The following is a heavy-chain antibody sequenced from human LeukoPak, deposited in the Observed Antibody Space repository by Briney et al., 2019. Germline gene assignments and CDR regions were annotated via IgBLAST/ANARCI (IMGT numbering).Heavy chain of an antibody. Sequence: SETLSLTCTVSGGSISSSSYYWGWIRQPPGRGLEWIGSIYYSGSTYYNPSLKSRVTISVDTSKNQFPLKLSSVTAADTAVYYCARHYDFWSGLGSFDYWGQGTLVTVSS. CDR3: ARHYDFWSGLGSFDY. CDR2: IYYSGST. J-gene: IGHJ4*02. V-gene: IGHV4-39*01. CDR1: GGSISSSSYY. D-gene: IGHD3-3*01.